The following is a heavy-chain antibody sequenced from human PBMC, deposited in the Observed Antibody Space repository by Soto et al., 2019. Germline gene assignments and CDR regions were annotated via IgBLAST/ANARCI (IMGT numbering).Heavy chain of an antibody. D-gene: IGHD2-15*01. CDR1: GFTFSSYA. CDR2: IGGSGGT. CDR3: AKGQGWSYYYDS. J-gene: IGHJ4*02. Sequence: GSLRLSCAASGFTFSSYAMSWVRLAPGKGLEWFSSIGGSGGTYYADSVKGRFTISRDNSKNMLYLHLNSLRAEDTAMYYCAKGQGWSYYYDSWGQGTLVTVSS. V-gene: IGHV3-23*01.